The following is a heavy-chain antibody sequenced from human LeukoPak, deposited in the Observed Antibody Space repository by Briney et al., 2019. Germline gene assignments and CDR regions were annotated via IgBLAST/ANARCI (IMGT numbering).Heavy chain of an antibody. V-gene: IGHV3-23*01. CDR3: VKGKVNHDGALDA. J-gene: IGHJ3*01. Sequence: GGSLRLSCAASGFTVSSNYMSWVRQAAGKGLEWVSEICGSVSGSGDCTHYADSVKGRFTISRDNSKKTLYLQMNSLRAEDTAVYCVKGKVNHDGALDAWGQGTLVTVSS. D-gene: IGHD2-21*01. CDR1: GFTVSSNY. CDR2: ICGSVSGSGDCT.